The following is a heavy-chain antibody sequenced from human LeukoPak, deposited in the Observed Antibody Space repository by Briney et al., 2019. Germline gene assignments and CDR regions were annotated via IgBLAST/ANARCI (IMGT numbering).Heavy chain of an antibody. CDR2: ISAYNGNT. J-gene: IGHJ4*02. Sequence: ASVKVSCKASGYTFTSYGISWVRQAPGQGLEWMGWISAYNGNTNYAQKLQGRVTMTTDTSTSTAYMELRSLRSDDTAVYYCARDAGGDYYDSSGSFDYWGQGTLVTASS. CDR1: GYTFTSYG. CDR3: ARDAGGDYYDSSGSFDY. V-gene: IGHV1-18*01. D-gene: IGHD3-22*01.